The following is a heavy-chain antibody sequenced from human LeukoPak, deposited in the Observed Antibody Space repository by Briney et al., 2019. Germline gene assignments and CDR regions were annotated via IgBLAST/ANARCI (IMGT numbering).Heavy chain of an antibody. CDR3: VTFYETY. D-gene: IGHD2/OR15-2a*01. J-gene: IGHJ4*02. CDR2: TNSDGSWT. V-gene: IGHV3-74*01. CDR1: GTYW. Sequence: PGGSLRLSCAVSGTYWMHWVRQAPGKGLVWVSHTNSDGSWTGYADSVKGRFTISKDNAKNTVSLQMNNLRAEDTAVYYCVTFYETYWGRGTLVTVSS.